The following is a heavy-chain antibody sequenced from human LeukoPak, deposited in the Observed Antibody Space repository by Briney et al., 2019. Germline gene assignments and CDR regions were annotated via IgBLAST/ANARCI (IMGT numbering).Heavy chain of an antibody. Sequence: SETLSLTCAVYGGSFSGYYWSWIRQPPGKGLEWIGEINHSGSTNYNPSLKSRVTISVDTSKNRFSLKLSSVTAADTAVYYCARINSGSYRRPLDYWGQGTLVTVSS. CDR3: ARINSGSYRRPLDY. CDR1: GGSFSGYY. V-gene: IGHV4-34*01. J-gene: IGHJ4*02. D-gene: IGHD1-26*01. CDR2: INHSGST.